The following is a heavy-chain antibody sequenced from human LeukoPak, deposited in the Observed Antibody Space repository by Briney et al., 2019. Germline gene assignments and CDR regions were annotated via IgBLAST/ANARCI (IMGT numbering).Heavy chain of an antibody. CDR2: VYYSGST. J-gene: IGHJ4*02. V-gene: IGHV4-59*08. Sequence: SETLSLTCPVSGGSISSYCWSWIRQPPGKGLEWNGYVYYSGSTSYNPSLKSRVTISVETSKNRFFLRLTSLTPADPADFYCVRHMVTFGGVIAPDYWGQGTLVIVSS. D-gene: IGHD3-16*02. CDR1: GGSISSYC. CDR3: VRHMVTFGGVIAPDY.